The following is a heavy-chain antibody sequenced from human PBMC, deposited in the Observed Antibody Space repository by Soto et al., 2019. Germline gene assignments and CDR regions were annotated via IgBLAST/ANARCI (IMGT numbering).Heavy chain of an antibody. CDR1: GFTFRIYT. CDR3: ASLVAAPSSFSSYYYGMDV. Sequence: GGSLILSCSSSGFTFRIYTMDLVLQAPGKGLEWVSSISSSSSDIYYADSVKGRFTVSRDNAKNSLYLQMNSLRAEDTAVYYCASLVAAPSSFSSYYYGMDVWGQGTTVTVSS. D-gene: IGHD6-6*01. J-gene: IGHJ6*02. CDR2: ISSSSSDI. V-gene: IGHV3-21*01.